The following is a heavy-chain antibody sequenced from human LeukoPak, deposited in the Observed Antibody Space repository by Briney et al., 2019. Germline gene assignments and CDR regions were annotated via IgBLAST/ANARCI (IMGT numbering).Heavy chain of an antibody. Sequence: ASVKVSCKASGYTFTSYGISWVRQAPGQGLEWMGWISGYNGNTNYAQNLQRRVTMTRDPSIRTAYMELSRLQFDDTAVYYCASQYFGFNCSHPWGQGILVTVSS. CDR3: ASQYFGFNCSHP. J-gene: IGHJ5*02. CDR1: GYTFTSYG. V-gene: IGHV1-18*01. CDR2: ISGYNGNT. D-gene: IGHD2/OR15-2a*01.